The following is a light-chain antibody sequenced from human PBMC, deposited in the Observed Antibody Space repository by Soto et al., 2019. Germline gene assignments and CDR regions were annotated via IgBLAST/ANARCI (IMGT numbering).Light chain of an antibody. V-gene: IGKV3-11*01. J-gene: IGKJ5*01. CDR2: DAS. Sequence: EIVLTQSPATLSLSPGERATISCRASQSVTTYLGWYQQKPGQAPRLLIYDASNRATGIPARFSGSGSGTDFTRTIISLEPEDFAVYYCQQRSNWPSITFGQGTRLEIK. CDR3: QQRSNWPSIT. CDR1: QSVTTY.